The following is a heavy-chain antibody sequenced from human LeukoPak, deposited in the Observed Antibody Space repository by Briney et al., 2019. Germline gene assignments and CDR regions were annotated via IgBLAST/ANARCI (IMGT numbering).Heavy chain of an antibody. CDR3: ARGASSSWNPTGLDWRPKVKWYLDL. CDR2: INPNSGGT. J-gene: IGHJ2*01. CDR1: GYTFTGYY. Sequence: GASVKVSCKASGYTFTGYYMHWVRQAPGQGLEWMGWINPNSGGTNYAQKFQGRVTMSTDTSTSTVYMELRSLRSDDTAVYYCARGASSSWNPTGLDWRPKVKWYLDLWGRGTLVTVSS. V-gene: IGHV1-2*02. D-gene: IGHD6-13*01.